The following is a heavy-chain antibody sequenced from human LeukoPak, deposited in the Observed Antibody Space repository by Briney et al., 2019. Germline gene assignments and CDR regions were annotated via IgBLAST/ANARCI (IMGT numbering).Heavy chain of an antibody. D-gene: IGHD5-18*01. V-gene: IGHV1-2*02. CDR2: INPNSGGT. J-gene: IGHJ6*03. Sequence: ASVKVSCKASGYTFTGYYMHWVRRAPGQGLEWMGWINPNSGGTNYAQKFQGRVTMTRDTSISTAYMELSRLRSDDTAVYYCARAGRGYSYGYTYYYYMDVWGKGTTVTVSS. CDR1: GYTFTGYY. CDR3: ARAGRGYSYGYTYYYYMDV.